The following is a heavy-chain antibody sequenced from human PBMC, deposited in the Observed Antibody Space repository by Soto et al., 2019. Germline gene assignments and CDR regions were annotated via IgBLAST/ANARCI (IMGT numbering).Heavy chain of an antibody. CDR1: GYSFTGYW. CDR3: ARHNPGRISLDVNRVNWLDP. V-gene: IGHV5-10-1*01. J-gene: IGHJ5*02. Sequence: PGESLKISCKGSGYSFTGYWITWVRQMPGKGLEWMGKIDPSDSYTDYSPSFQGHVTISADKSISTAYLQWSSLKASDPAVYYCARHNPGRISLDVNRVNWLDPWGQGTLATVSS. D-gene: IGHD1-20*01. CDR2: IDPSDSYT.